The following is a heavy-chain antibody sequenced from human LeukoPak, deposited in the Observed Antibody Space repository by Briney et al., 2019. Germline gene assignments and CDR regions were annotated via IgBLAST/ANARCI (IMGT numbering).Heavy chain of an antibody. CDR1: GGSISSYY. V-gene: IGHV4-4*07. CDR3: AREGPRGQMAGPHY. CDR2: IYTSGST. D-gene: IGHD6-19*01. Sequence: SETLSLTCTVSGGSISSYYWSWIRQPAGKGLEWIGRIYTSGSTNYNPSLKSRVTISVDTSKNQFSLKLSSVTAADTAVYYCAREGPRGQMAGPHYWGQGTLVTVSS. J-gene: IGHJ4*02.